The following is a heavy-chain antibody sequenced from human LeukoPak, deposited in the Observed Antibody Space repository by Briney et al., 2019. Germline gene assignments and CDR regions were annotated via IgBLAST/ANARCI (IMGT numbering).Heavy chain of an antibody. J-gene: IGHJ4*02. D-gene: IGHD6-19*01. CDR3: ARDREVNGGWWLDY. CDR1: GFTFSSYA. Sequence: PGGSLRLSCAASGFTFSSYAMHWVRQAPGKGLEWVAVISYDGSNKFYADSVRGRFTISRDNSKKTMYLQMNSLRAEDSAVYYCARDREVNGGWWLDYWGQGTLVTVSS. V-gene: IGHV3-30*01. CDR2: ISYDGSNK.